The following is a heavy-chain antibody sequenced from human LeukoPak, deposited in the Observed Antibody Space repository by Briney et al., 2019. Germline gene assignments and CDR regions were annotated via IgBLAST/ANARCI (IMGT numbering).Heavy chain of an antibody. CDR1: GFTFSSHA. D-gene: IGHD3-22*01. CDR3: ARDRDEYYYDSSGYYSPYFQH. Sequence: GGSLRLSCAASGFTFSSHAMHWVRQAPGKGLEWVAVISYDGSNKYYADSVKGRFTISRDNSKNTLYLQMNSLRAEDTAVYYCARDRDEYYYDSSGYYSPYFQHWGQGTLVTVSS. CDR2: ISYDGSNK. J-gene: IGHJ1*01. V-gene: IGHV3-30-3*01.